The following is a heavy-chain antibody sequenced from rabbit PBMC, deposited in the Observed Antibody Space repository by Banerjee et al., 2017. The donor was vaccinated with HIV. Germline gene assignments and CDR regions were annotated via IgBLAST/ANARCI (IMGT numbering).Heavy chain of an antibody. D-gene: IGHD1-1*01. V-gene: IGHV1S40*01. CDR1: GFDLSSYYY. Sequence: QSLEESGGDLVKPGASLTLTCTASGFDLSSYYYMCWVRQAPGKGLEWIACIYTAGSGTTYYASWAKGRFSISKTSSTTVTLQMTSLTAADTATYFCARADTTASAYYFGLWGPGTLVTVS. CDR3: ARADTTASAYYFGL. J-gene: IGHJ4*01. CDR2: IYTAGSGTT.